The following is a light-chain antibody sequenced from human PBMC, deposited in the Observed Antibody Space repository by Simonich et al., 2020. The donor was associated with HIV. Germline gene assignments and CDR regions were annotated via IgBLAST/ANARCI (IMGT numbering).Light chain of an antibody. Sequence: QSVLTQPPSVSGAPGQRVTISCTGSSSNIGAGYDVHWYQQLPGTAPKLLIEGNSNRPSGVPDRFSGSKSGTSASLAITRLQAEDEADYYCQSYDSSLSGVVFGGGTKLTVL. CDR2: GNS. J-gene: IGLJ2*01. CDR3: QSYDSSLSGVV. CDR1: SSNIGAGYD. V-gene: IGLV1-40*01.